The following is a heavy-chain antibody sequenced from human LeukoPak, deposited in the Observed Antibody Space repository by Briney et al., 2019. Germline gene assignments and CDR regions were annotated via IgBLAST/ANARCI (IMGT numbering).Heavy chain of an antibody. D-gene: IGHD3/OR15-3a*01. V-gene: IGHV3-30*18. CDR1: EFAFSSYA. CDR3: AKAHLLDWLLPFDY. Sequence: GGSLRLSCAASEFAFSSYAMHWVRQAPGKGLEWVALVSNDGGDKYYADSVKGRFTISRDNSKNTLYLQMNSLRGEDTGVYYCAKAHLLDWLLPFDYWGQGTLVTVSS. CDR2: VSNDGGDK. J-gene: IGHJ4*02.